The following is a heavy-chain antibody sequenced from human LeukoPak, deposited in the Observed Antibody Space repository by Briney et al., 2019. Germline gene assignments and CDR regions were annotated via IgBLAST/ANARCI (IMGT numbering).Heavy chain of an antibody. CDR1: GFTFSNYA. V-gene: IGHV3-23*01. CDR2: ISGSGGRT. Sequence: GGSLRLACAASGFTFSNYAMSWVRQAPGKGLECVSAISGSGGRTYYAASVKGRFTISRDNSKNTLHLQLNSLRAEDTALYYCAKDLPGDPDDQYYGIDVWGQGTTVTVSS. J-gene: IGHJ6*02. D-gene: IGHD4-17*01. CDR3: AKDLPGDPDDQYYGIDV.